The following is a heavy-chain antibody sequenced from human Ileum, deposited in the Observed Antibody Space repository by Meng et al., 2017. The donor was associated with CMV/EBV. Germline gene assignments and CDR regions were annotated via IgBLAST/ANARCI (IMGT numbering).Heavy chain of an antibody. CDR2: IIPMFYTV. V-gene: IGHV1-69*14. CDR3: AASRGYSAYEAPSFVY. Sequence: QVQRVRVGAAVRKPESSGKVSCKVSGGTFINYAISWVRQAPRQGLEWMGGIIPMFYTVKYAQNLQGRVTITADKSTSTVYMELTSLSSEDTAVYYCAASRGYSAYEAPSFVYWGQGTLVTVSS. CDR1: GGTFINYA. D-gene: IGHD5-12*01. J-gene: IGHJ4*02.